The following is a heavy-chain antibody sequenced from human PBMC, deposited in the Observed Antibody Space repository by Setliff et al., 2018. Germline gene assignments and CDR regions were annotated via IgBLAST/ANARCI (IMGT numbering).Heavy chain of an antibody. J-gene: IGHJ1*01. CDR3: ALSSSWFKDFQH. V-gene: IGHV4-59*01. CDR1: GGSISSYY. Sequence: SETLSLTCTVSGGSISSYYWSWIRQPPGKGLEWIGYIKYSGSTNYNPSLKSRVTISEDMSKNQFSLKVSSVTAADTAIYYCALSSSWFKDFQHWGQGTLVTVSS. CDR2: IKYSGST. D-gene: IGHD6-13*01.